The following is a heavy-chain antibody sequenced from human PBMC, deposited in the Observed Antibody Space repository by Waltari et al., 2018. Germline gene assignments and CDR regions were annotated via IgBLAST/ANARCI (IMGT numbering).Heavy chain of an antibody. J-gene: IGHJ6*02. V-gene: IGHV1-69*01. Sequence: QVQLVQSGAEVKKPGSSVKVSCKASGGTFSSYAISWVRQAPGQGLEWMGGIIPIFGTANYAQKFQGRVTITADESTSTAYMELSSLRSEDTAVYYCARGVGTRDLGYCSSTSCSGMDVWGQGTTVTVSS. CDR1: GGTFSSYA. CDR3: ARGVGTRDLGYCSSTSCSGMDV. D-gene: IGHD2-2*01. CDR2: IIPIFGTA.